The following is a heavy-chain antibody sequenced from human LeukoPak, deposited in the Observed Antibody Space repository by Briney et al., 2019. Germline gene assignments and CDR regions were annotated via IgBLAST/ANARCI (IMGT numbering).Heavy chain of an antibody. J-gene: IGHJ4*02. CDR3: ARAQSNYYDSSGYLDY. Sequence: GGSLRLSCAASGFTFSSYEMNWVRQAPGKGLEWVANIKQDGSEKYYVDSVKGRFTISRDNAKNSLYLQMNSLRAEDTAVYYCARAQSNYYDSSGYLDYWGQGTLVTVSS. D-gene: IGHD3-22*01. V-gene: IGHV3-7*01. CDR2: IKQDGSEK. CDR1: GFTFSSYE.